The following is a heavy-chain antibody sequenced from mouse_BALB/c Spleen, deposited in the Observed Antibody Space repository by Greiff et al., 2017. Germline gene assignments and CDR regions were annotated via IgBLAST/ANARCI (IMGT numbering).Heavy chain of an antibody. CDR2: ISSGGSYT. J-gene: IGHJ4*01. Sequence: EVQVVESGGDLVKPGGSLKLSCAASGFTFSSYGMSWVRQTPDKRLEWVATISSGGSYTYYPDSVKGRFTISRDNDKNTLYLQMSSLKSEDTAMYYCARQEYYYGSSYYAMDYWGQGTSVTVSS. V-gene: IGHV5-6*01. CDR1: GFTFSSYG. CDR3: ARQEYYYGSSYYAMDY. D-gene: IGHD1-1*01.